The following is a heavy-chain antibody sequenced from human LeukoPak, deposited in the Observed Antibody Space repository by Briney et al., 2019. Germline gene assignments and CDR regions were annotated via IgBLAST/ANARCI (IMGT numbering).Heavy chain of an antibody. V-gene: IGHV4-59*01. CDR1: GDSISSYY. D-gene: IGHD4-17*01. CDR3: ARGGRQDYVYFDC. Sequence: PSETLSLTCTVSGDSISSYYWSWIRQPPGKGLEWMGYINYSGNTNYNPSLKSRVTISVDTSKNQFSLRLTSVTAADTAVYYCARGGRQDYVYFDCWGQGTLVTASS. J-gene: IGHJ4*02. CDR2: INYSGNT.